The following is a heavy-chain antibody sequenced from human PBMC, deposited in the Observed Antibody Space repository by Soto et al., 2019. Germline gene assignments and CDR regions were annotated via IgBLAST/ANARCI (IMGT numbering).Heavy chain of an antibody. CDR2: MNPNSGNT. J-gene: IGHJ5*02. V-gene: IGHV1-8*01. D-gene: IGHD6-13*01. CDR1: GYTFTSYD. Sequence: QVQLVQSGAEVKKPGASVKVSCKASGYTFTSYDINWVRQATGQGLEWMGWMNPNSGNTGYAQKFQGRVTMTRNTSISTVYMELSSLRSEDTAVYYCVRERSAAGTGWFDPWGQGTLVTVSS. CDR3: VRERSAAGTGWFDP.